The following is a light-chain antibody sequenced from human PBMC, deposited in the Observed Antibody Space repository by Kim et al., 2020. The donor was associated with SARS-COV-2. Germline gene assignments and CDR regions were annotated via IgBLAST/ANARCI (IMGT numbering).Light chain of an antibody. CDR1: QSIDSY. CDR2: AAS. V-gene: IGKV1-39*01. J-gene: IGKJ1*01. CDR3: QQSYIIPWT. Sequence: AFVGDRVTITCRASQSIDSYLNWYQQKPGKAPKVLIYAASSLQTGVPSRFSGSGSGTEFTLTISSLQPEDSATYYCQQSYIIPWTFSQGTKVDIK.